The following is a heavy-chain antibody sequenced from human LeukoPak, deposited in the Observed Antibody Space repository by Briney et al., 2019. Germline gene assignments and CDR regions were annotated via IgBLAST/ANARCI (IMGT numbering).Heavy chain of an antibody. D-gene: IGHD6-13*01. J-gene: IGHJ4*02. V-gene: IGHV1-8*01. CDR2: MNPNSGNT. CDR1: GYTFTSYD. Sequence: ASVKVSCKASGYTFTSYDINWVRQATGPGLEWMGWMNPNSGNTGYAQKFQGRVTMTRNTSIGTAYMELSSLRSEDTAVYYCARGVGSSWTLYYFDYWGQGTLVTVSS. CDR3: ARGVGSSWTLYYFDY.